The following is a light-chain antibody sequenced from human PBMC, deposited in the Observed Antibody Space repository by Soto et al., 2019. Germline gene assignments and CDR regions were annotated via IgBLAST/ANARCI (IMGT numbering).Light chain of an antibody. V-gene: IGKV3-20*01. Sequence: EIVLTQSPGTLSLSPGERATLSCRASQSVSSSYLAWYQQKPGQAPRLLIYGASSRATGIPDRFSGSGSGTDFTLTISRLAPEDFAAYYCQQYGSSPIFGGGTKVDIK. CDR3: QQYGSSPI. CDR1: QSVSSSY. CDR2: GAS. J-gene: IGKJ4*01.